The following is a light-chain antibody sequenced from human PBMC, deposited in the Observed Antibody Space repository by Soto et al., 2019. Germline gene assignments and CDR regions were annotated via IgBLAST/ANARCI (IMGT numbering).Light chain of an antibody. Sequence: EIVMTQSTATLSVSPGERATLSCRASQSVSSNLAWYQQKPGQAPRLLIYGASTRATGIPARFSGSGSGTEFTLTISSLQSEDFAVYYCQHYNNWTPWTFGQGTKVEIK. CDR2: GAS. J-gene: IGKJ1*01. V-gene: IGKV3-15*01. CDR1: QSVSSN. CDR3: QHYNNWTPWT.